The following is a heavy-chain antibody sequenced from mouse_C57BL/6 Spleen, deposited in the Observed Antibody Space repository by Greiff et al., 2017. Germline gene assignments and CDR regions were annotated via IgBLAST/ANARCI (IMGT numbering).Heavy chain of an antibody. Sequence: QVQLQQPGAELVRPGSSVKLSCKASGYTFTSYWMDWVKQRPGQGLEWIGNIYPSDGETHYNQKFKDKATLTVDKSSSTAYMQLSSLTSEDSAVYYCARKDGNYPVWYFDVWGTGTTVTVSS. V-gene: IGHV1-61*01. CDR2: IYPSDGET. J-gene: IGHJ1*03. D-gene: IGHD2-1*01. CDR1: GYTFTSYW. CDR3: ARKDGNYPVWYFDV.